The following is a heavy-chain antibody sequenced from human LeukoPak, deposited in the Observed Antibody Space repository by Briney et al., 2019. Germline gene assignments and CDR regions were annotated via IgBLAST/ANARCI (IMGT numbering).Heavy chain of an antibody. Sequence: SVKVSCKASGGTFSSYAISWVRQAPGQGGEGMGGIIPIFGTANYAQKCQGRVTITTDESTSTAYMELSSLRSEDTAVYYCARANSSSGRRGYYYYMDVWGKGTTVTVSS. V-gene: IGHV1-69*05. CDR3: ARANSSSGRRGYYYYMDV. CDR1: GGTFSSYA. CDR2: IIPIFGTA. J-gene: IGHJ6*03. D-gene: IGHD6-6*01.